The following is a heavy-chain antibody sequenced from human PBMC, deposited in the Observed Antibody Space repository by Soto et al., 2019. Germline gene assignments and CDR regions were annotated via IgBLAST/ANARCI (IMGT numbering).Heavy chain of an antibody. Sequence: GGSLRLSCAASGFTFSSYGMHWVRQAPGKGLEWVAVIWYDGSNKYYADSVKGRFTISRDNSKNTLYLQMNSLRAEDTAVYYCARDFYADLGGLEDGMDVWGQGTTVTVSS. CDR1: GFTFSSYG. J-gene: IGHJ6*02. CDR3: ARDFYADLGGLEDGMDV. V-gene: IGHV3-33*01. D-gene: IGHD3-16*01. CDR2: IWYDGSNK.